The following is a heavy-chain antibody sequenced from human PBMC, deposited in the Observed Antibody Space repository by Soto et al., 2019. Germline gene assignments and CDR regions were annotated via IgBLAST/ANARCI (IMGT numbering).Heavy chain of an antibody. CDR2: IYYSGST. J-gene: IGHJ6*02. CDR3: AKGGGYHLGRLWYYYYGMDV. CDR1: GGSISSYY. Sequence: QVQLQESGPGLVKPSETLSLTCTVSGGSISSYYWSWIRQPPGKGLVWIGYIYYSGSTNYNPSLKSRETISADTYKTQCTLKLSSATAADTAVYYCAKGGGYHLGRLWYYYYGMDVWGQGTTVTVSS. V-gene: IGHV4-59*01. D-gene: IGHD5-12*01.